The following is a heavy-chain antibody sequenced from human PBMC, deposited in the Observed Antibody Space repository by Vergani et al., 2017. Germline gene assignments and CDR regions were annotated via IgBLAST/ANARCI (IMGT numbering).Heavy chain of an antibody. CDR3: ARESRAHDYGNYYYYYGMDV. Sequence: QVQLQESGPGLVKPSETLSLTCTVSGGSISSYYWSWIRQHPGKGLEWIGYIYYSGSTYYNPSLKSRVTISVDTSKNQFSLKLSSVTAADTAVYYCARESRAHDYGNYYYYYGMDVWGQGTTVTVSS. CDR2: IYYSGST. D-gene: IGHD4-17*01. CDR1: GGSISSYY. J-gene: IGHJ6*02. V-gene: IGHV4-59*06.